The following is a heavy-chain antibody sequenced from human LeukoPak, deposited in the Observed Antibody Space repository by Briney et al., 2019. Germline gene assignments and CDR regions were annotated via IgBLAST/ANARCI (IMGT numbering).Heavy chain of an antibody. CDR3: AKDQREWEPANWFDP. CDR2: ISGSGDGGSGGNT. D-gene: IGHD1-26*01. V-gene: IGHV3-23*01. CDR1: GFTFSTYA. J-gene: IGHJ5*02. Sequence: PGGSLRLSCAASGFTFSTYAMSWVRQAPGKGLEWVSAISGSGDGGSGGNTYYADSVKGRFTISRDNSKNTLYLQMNSLRAEDTAVYYCAKDQREWEPANWFDPWGQGTLVTVSS.